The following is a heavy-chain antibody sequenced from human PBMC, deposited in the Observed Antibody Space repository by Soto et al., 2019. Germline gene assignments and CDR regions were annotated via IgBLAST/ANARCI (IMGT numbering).Heavy chain of an antibody. D-gene: IGHD2-2*01. CDR1: GGSISSGDYY. J-gene: IGHJ5*02. CDR3: ARGIVFLRTDIVVVPAAIWFDP. V-gene: IGHV4-30-4*01. Sequence: SETLSLTCTVSGGSISSGDYYWSWIRQPPGKGLEWIGYIYYSGSTYYNPSLKSRVTISVDTSKNQFSLKLSSVTAADTAVYYCARGIVFLRTDIVVVPAAIWFDPWGQGTLVTVSS. CDR2: IYYSGST.